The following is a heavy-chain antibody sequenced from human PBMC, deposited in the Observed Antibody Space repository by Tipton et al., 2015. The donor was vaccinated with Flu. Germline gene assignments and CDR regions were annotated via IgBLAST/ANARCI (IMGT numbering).Heavy chain of an antibody. Sequence: LSCTVSGDSISSYYWSWIRQPPGKGLEWIGYMYYSGSTKYNPSLKSRVTISIDTSKNQFSLKLTSVTAADTAVYYCARDLKWSSAYYNPFGYWGQGTLVTVSS. V-gene: IGHV4-59*01. CDR3: ARDLKWSSAYYNPFGY. J-gene: IGHJ4*02. D-gene: IGHD3-22*01. CDR1: GDSISSYY. CDR2: MYYSGST.